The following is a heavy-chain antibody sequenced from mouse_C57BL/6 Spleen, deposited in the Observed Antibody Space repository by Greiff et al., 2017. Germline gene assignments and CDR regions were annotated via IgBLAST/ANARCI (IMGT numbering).Heavy chain of an antibody. J-gene: IGHJ1*03. CDR2: IYPGSGST. CDR3: ARQNYYYGSSCWYFDD. V-gene: IGHV1-55*01. Sequence: QVQLKQPGAELVKPGASVKMSCKASGYTFTSYWIPWVKQRPGQGLEWIGDIYPGSGSTNYNEKFKSQATMTVDTSSSTAYMQLSSLTSEVSAVYYCARQNYYYGSSCWYFDDWGTGTTVTVSS. CDR1: GYTFTSYW. D-gene: IGHD1-1*01.